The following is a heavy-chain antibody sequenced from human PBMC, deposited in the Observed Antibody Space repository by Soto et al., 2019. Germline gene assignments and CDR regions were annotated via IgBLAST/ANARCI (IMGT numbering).Heavy chain of an antibody. CDR2: ISYSSSPI. V-gene: IGHV3-11*01. CDR1: GFTFSDYY. CDR3: ARTRPHLPTD. J-gene: IGHJ3*01. D-gene: IGHD2-2*01. Sequence: QVQLVESGGGLVKPGGSLTLSCAASGFTFSDYYMTWIRQAPGKGLEWVSCISYSSSPIYYADSVKGRFTISRDNAKNSLYLQMSSLRAEDTAVYFCARTRPHLPTDWGQGTMVTVSS.